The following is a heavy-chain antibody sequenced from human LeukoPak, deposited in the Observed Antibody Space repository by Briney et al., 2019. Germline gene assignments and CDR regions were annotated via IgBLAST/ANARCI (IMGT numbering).Heavy chain of an antibody. CDR1: GFNFSSYW. CDR2: IKQDGSEK. CDR3: ARDRRGPFDY. Sequence: GGSLRLSCAASGFNFSSYWMSWVRQAPGKGLEWVANIKQDGSEKYYVDSVKGRFTISRDNAKNSLYLQMNSLRAEDTAVYYCARDRRGPFDYWGQGTLVTVSS. J-gene: IGHJ4*02. D-gene: IGHD3-10*01. V-gene: IGHV3-7*03.